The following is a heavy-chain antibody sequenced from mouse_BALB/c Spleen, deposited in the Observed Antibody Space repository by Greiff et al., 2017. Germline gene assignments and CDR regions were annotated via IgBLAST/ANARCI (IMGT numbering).Heavy chain of an antibody. J-gene: IGHJ4*01. CDR2: INPSNGGT. D-gene: IGHD1-1*01. V-gene: IGHV1S81*02. CDR3: NALYYYGSSSYAMDY. Sequence: QVQLQQSGAELVKPGASVKLSCKASGYTFTSYYMYWVKQRPGQGLEWIGEINPSNGGTNFNEKFKSKATLTVDKSSSTAYMQLSSLTSEDSAVYYCNALYYYGSSSYAMDYWGQGTSVTVSS. CDR1: GYTFTSYY.